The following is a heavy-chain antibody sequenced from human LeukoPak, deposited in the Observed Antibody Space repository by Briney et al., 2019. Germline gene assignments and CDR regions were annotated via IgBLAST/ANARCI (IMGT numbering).Heavy chain of an antibody. CDR2: IKQDGSEK. D-gene: IGHD1-26*01. Sequence: GGSLRRSCAASGFTFSSYWMSWVRQAPGKGLEWVANIKQDGSEKYYVDSVKGRFTISRDNAKNSLYLQMNSLRAEDTAVYYCASMVLGWESYYFDYWGQGTLVTVSS. J-gene: IGHJ4*02. V-gene: IGHV3-7*01. CDR1: GFTFSSYW. CDR3: ASMVLGWESYYFDY.